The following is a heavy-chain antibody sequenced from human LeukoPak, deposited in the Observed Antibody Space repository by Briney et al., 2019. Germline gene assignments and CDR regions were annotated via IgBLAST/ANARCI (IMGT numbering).Heavy chain of an antibody. CDR3: AKRYSSAWDFDC. V-gene: IGHV3-30*18. Sequence: GGSLRLSCAASGFTFSSYDMHWVRQAPGKGLEWVALISYDGSNKYYADSVKGRFTISGDNSKNTLYLQVNSVRAEDTAVYYCAKRYSSAWDFDCWGQGTLVTVSS. CDR2: ISYDGSNK. D-gene: IGHD6-19*01. J-gene: IGHJ4*02. CDR1: GFTFSSYD.